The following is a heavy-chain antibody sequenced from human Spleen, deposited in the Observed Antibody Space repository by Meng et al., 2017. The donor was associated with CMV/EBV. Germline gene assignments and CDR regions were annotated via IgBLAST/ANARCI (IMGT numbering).Heavy chain of an antibody. CDR3: ARGSYDFWSGYPMYYFDY. CDR1: GFTFSSYT. CDR2: ISYEGSYK. D-gene: IGHD3-3*01. J-gene: IGHJ4*02. Sequence: LKISCVVSGFTFSSYTMNWVRQAPGKGLEWVAAISYEGSYKYYADSVKGRFTISRDNFKNTLYLQMNSLRAEDTAVYYCARGSYDFWSGYPMYYFDYWGQGTLVTVSS. V-gene: IGHV3-30*04.